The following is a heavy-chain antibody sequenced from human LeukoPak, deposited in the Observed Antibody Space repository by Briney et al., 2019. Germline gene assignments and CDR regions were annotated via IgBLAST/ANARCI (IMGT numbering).Heavy chain of an antibody. CDR1: GFTFSSYA. J-gene: IGHJ4*02. D-gene: IGHD2-8*01. V-gene: IGHV3-23*01. Sequence: GRSLRLSCAASGFTFSSYAVSWVRQAPGKGLEWVSSISGSGGSTYSADSVKGRFTISRDNSKNTLYLQMNSLSAEDTALYYCAKDRSCTNDICHGDFDYWGLGTLVTVSS. CDR2: ISGSGGST. CDR3: AKDRSCTNDICHGDFDY.